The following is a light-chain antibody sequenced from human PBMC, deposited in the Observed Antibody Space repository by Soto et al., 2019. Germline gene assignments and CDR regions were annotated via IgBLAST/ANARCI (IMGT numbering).Light chain of an antibody. V-gene: IGKV1-39*01. CDR3: QQGYSNPWT. Sequence: IQMTQSPSSLSASVGDRVTITCQASQGISNSLHWYQQKAGQAPKLLIYAASNLQSGVPSRFSGRGSGTDFTLTVESLQPEDFATYYCQQGYSNPWTFGQGTKVDIK. J-gene: IGKJ1*01. CDR2: AAS. CDR1: QGISNS.